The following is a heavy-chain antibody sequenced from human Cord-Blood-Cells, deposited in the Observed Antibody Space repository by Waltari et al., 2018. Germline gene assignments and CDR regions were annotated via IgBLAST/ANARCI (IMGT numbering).Heavy chain of an antibody. V-gene: IGHV4-34*01. CDR1: GGSFSGYY. J-gene: IGHJ6*02. CDR3: ARGASSGYYYYYYYGMDV. D-gene: IGHD3-22*01. Sequence: QVQLQQWGAGLLKPSETLSLTCAVYGGSFSGYYWSWICQPPGKGLEWIGEINHSESTNYNPSLMRRVTISVDTSKNQFSLKLSSVTAADTAVYYCARGASSGYYYYYYYGMDVWGQGTTVTVSS. CDR2: INHSEST.